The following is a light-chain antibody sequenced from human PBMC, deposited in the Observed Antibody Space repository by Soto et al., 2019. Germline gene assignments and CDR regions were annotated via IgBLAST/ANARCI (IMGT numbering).Light chain of an antibody. Sequence: VLTQPPSVSGAPGQRVTISGTGSSSNIGAGYDVHWYQQLPGTAPKLLIYGNSNRPSGVPDRFSGSKSGTSASLAITGLQAEDEADYYCQSYDSSLSALYVFGTGTKVTVL. CDR3: QSYDSSLSALYV. V-gene: IGLV1-40*01. CDR2: GNS. CDR1: SSNIGAGYD. J-gene: IGLJ1*01.